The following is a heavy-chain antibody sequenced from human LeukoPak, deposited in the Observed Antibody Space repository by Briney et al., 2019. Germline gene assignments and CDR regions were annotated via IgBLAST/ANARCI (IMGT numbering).Heavy chain of an antibody. D-gene: IGHD2-2*01. V-gene: IGHV1-69*06. J-gene: IGHJ2*01. CDR3: ARVAAAIPRWYFDL. Sequence: SVKVSCKTSGGIITNYAISWGRQAPGQGLEWVGVIIPIFGTSNYAQKFQGRVTITADKSTNTAYMELSSLRSEDTAVYYCARVAAAIPRWYFDLWGRGTLVTVSS. CDR1: GGIITNYA. CDR2: IIPIFGTS.